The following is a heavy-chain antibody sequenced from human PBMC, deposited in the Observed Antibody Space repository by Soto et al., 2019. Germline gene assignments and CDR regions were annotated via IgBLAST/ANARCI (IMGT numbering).Heavy chain of an antibody. J-gene: IGHJ4*02. CDR2: ISGSGGST. Sequence: EVQLLESGGGLVQPGGSLRLSCAASGFTFSSYAMSWVRQAPGKGLEWVSAISGSGGSTYYADSVKGRFTISRDNSKNTMYMQMNSLRAEDKAVYYCAKSRPTGGSLDYWGQGTLVTVSS. CDR1: GFTFSSYA. CDR3: AKSRPTGGSLDY. V-gene: IGHV3-23*01. D-gene: IGHD3-16*01.